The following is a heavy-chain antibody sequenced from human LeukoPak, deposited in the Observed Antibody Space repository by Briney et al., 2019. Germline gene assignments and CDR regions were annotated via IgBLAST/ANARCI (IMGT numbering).Heavy chain of an antibody. J-gene: IGHJ4*02. D-gene: IGHD6-13*01. CDR3: AKLVASGTQY. CDR1: GFXFSTYA. Sequence: PGGSLRLSCAASGFXFSTYAMTWVRQAPGKGLEWVSTISTSGGSTFYADSVKGRFTISRDNSKNTLYLQMNSLRAEDTAVYYCAKLVASGTQYWGQGTLVTVSS. CDR2: ISTSGGST. V-gene: IGHV3-23*01.